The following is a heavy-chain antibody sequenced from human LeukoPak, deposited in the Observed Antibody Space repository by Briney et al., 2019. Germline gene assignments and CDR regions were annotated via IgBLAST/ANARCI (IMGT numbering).Heavy chain of an antibody. CDR1: GFTFSSYS. D-gene: IGHD3-3*01. J-gene: IGHJ4*02. CDR3: ARGGFLEWLLIDY. Sequence: GGSLRLSCAASGFTFSSYSMNWVRQAPGEGLEWVSSISSSSSYIYYADSVKGRFTISRDNAKNSLYLQMNSLRAEDTAVYYCARGGFLEWLLIDYWGQGTLVTVSS. CDR2: ISSSSSYI. V-gene: IGHV3-21*01.